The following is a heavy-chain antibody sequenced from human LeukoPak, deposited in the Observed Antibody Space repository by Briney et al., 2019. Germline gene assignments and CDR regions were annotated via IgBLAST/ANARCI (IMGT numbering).Heavy chain of an antibody. D-gene: IGHD5-18*01. CDR3: ASQSLDGYSYGYDDY. V-gene: IGHV4-39*01. Sequence: KPSETLSLTCTVSGGSISSSSYYWGWIRQPPGKGLEWIGSIYYSGSTYYNPSLKSRVTISVDTSKNQFSLKLSSVTAADTAVYYCASQSLDGYSYGYDDYWGQGTLVTVSS. CDR2: IYYSGST. J-gene: IGHJ4*02. CDR1: GGSISSSSYY.